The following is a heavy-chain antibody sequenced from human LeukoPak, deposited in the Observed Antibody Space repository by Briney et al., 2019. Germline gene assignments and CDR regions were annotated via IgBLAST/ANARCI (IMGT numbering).Heavy chain of an antibody. Sequence: PSETLSLTCTVSGGSISSYYWSWIRQPPGKGLEWIGYIYYSGNTYYNPYNPSLTSRVTMSVDTSKNQFSLKLDSVTEIDTAMYYCARNQAVAANRGAFDIWGQGTMVTVSS. CDR1: GGSISSYY. CDR3: ARNQAVAANRGAFDI. CDR2: IYYSGNT. J-gene: IGHJ3*02. D-gene: IGHD6-19*01. V-gene: IGHV4-59*04.